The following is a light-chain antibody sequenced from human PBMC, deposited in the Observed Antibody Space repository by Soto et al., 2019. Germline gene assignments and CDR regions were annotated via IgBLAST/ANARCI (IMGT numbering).Light chain of an antibody. J-gene: IGLJ1*01. CDR2: EVT. V-gene: IGLV2-14*01. Sequence: QSALTQPASVSGSPGRSITSSCTGTSSDVGGYDYVSWYQQHPGKAPKFMIYEVTNRPSGVSHRFSGSKSGNTASLTISGLQAEDEADYYCSSYTTTSTYVFGSGTKVTVL. CDR1: SSDVGGYDY. CDR3: SSYTTTSTYV.